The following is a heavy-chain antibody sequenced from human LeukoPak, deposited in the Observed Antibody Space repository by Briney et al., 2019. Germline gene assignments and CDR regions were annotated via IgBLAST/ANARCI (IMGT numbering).Heavy chain of an antibody. Sequence: PGGSLRLSCAASGFTFSSYGMHWVRQAPGKGLEWVAFIRYDGSNKYYADSVKGRFTISRDNSKNTLYLQMNSLRAEDTAVYYCANADLFYDSSGSYPFDYWGQGTLVTVSS. V-gene: IGHV3-30*02. J-gene: IGHJ4*02. D-gene: IGHD3-22*01. CDR2: IRYDGSNK. CDR3: ANADLFYDSSGSYPFDY. CDR1: GFTFSSYG.